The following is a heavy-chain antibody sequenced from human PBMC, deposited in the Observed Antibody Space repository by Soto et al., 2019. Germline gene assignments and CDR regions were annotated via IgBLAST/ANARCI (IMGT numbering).Heavy chain of an antibody. CDR1: GFTFSRYW. CDR2: IKQDGTEK. D-gene: IGHD5-18*01. J-gene: IGHJ3*02. V-gene: IGHV3-7*01. CDR3: ARGDTPMITGMDSFDI. Sequence: GGSLRLSCAASGFTFSRYWMNWVRQAPGKGLEWVANIKQDGTEKNYVDSVRGRFTISRDNARNSLYLQMDSLRAEDTAVYFCARGDTPMITGMDSFDIWGQGTMVTVSS.